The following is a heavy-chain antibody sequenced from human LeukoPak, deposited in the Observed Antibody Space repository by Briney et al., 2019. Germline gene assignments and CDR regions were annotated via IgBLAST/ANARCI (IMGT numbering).Heavy chain of an antibody. D-gene: IGHD3-3*01. Sequence: GGSLRLSCAASGFTFSSCAMSWVRQAPGNGLEWGSAMRTSGGRIYYADSVKGRFPISRDNSKNPLFLQMNSLRAEDTAVYYCAKAVDFWSGYPQPNWFDPWGQGTLVTVSS. J-gene: IGHJ5*02. CDR2: MRTSGGRI. CDR1: GFTFSSCA. V-gene: IGHV3-23*01. CDR3: AKAVDFWSGYPQPNWFDP.